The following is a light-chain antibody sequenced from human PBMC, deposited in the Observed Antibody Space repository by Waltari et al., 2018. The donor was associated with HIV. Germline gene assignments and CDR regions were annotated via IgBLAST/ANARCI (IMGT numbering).Light chain of an antibody. CDR1: QDVGTW. CDR3: HQANTFPYT. Sequence: DIQMTQSPSSVSASVGDRVTITGRATQDVGTWLAWYQQRPGKAPYVQIYAASHLKSGVPSRFSGSGSGTDFTLTISSLQPEDFATYYCHQANTFPYTFGQGTKLEMK. J-gene: IGKJ2*01. V-gene: IGKV1-12*01. CDR2: AAS.